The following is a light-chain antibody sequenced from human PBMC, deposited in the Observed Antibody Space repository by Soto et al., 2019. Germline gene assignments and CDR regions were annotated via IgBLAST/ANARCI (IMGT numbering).Light chain of an antibody. Sequence: QSVLTQPPSVSAAPGHKVTISCSGSSSNIGNNYVFWYQQLPGTAPKLLIYDNDKRPSGIPDRFSGSKSGTSATLGITGLKTGDEADYYCATWDRRLSVVVFGGGTKLTVL. CDR2: DND. CDR1: SSNIGNNY. J-gene: IGLJ2*01. CDR3: ATWDRRLSVVV. V-gene: IGLV1-51*01.